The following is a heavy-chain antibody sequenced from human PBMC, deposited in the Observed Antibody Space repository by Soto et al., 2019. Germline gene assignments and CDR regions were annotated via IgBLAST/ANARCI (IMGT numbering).Heavy chain of an antibody. CDR2: FDPEDGET. J-gene: IGHJ5*02. D-gene: IGHD2-15*01. Sequence: ASVKVSCKVSGYTLTELSMHWVRQAPGKGLEWMGGFDPEDGETIYAQKFQGRVTMTEDTSTDTAYMELSSLRSEDTAVYYCATVIRPRYCSGGSCYFRYNWFDPWGQGTLVTVSS. V-gene: IGHV1-24*01. CDR1: GYTLTELS. CDR3: ATVIRPRYCSGGSCYFRYNWFDP.